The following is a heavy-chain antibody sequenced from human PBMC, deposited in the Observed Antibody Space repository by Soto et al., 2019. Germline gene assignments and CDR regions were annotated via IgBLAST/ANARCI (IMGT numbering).Heavy chain of an antibody. CDR2: INHSGST. D-gene: IGHD5-18*01. CDR3: ARGEKNTAMAHFDY. CDR1: GGSFSGYY. Sequence: SETLSLTCAVYGGSFSGYYWSWIRQPPGKGLEWIGEINHSGSTNYNPSLKSRVTISVDTSKNQFSLKLSSVTAADTAVYYCARGEKNTAMAHFDYWGQGTLVTVSS. V-gene: IGHV4-34*01. J-gene: IGHJ4*02.